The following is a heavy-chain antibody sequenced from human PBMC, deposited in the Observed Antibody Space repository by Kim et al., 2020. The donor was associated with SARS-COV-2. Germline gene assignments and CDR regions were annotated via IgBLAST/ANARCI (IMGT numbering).Heavy chain of an antibody. CDR1: GFTFSSYS. V-gene: IGHV3-30*09. J-gene: IGHJ5*02. CDR2: ISYDENYK. D-gene: IGHD3-10*01. CDR3: ARGRLSGES. Sequence: GGSLRLSCAGSGFTFSSYSLLWVRQAPGKGLEWVAFISYDENYKDYADSVKGRFAISRDNSKTTVYLLMNSLRPEDTAVYYCARGRLSGESWGQGTLVTVSS.